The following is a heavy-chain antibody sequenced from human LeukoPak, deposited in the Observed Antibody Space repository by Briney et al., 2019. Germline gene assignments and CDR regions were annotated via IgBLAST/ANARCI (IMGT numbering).Heavy chain of an antibody. J-gene: IGHJ4*02. CDR3: AKLSYYGSAYYFDY. CDR2: IYHSGTT. D-gene: IGHD3-10*01. V-gene: IGHV4-59*12. CDR1: DGSISGYY. Sequence: SETLSLTCTVSDGSISGYYWSWIRQSPDKGLEYIGYIYHSGTTNYNPSLKGRVTMSVDTSKNQFSLRLTSVTAADTALYYCAKLSYYGSAYYFDYWGQGTLVTVSS.